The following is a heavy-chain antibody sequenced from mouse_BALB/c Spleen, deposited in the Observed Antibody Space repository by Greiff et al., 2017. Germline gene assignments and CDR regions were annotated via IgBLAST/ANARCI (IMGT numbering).Heavy chain of an antibody. CDR3: ARDSLYGWDY. CDR2: IRNKANGYTT. Sequence: EVMLVESGGGLVQPGGSLRLSCATSGFTFTDYYMSWVRQPPGKALEWLGFIRNKANGYTTEYSASVKGRFTISRDNSQSILYLQMNTLRAEDSATYYCARDSLYGWDYWGQGTTLTVSS. V-gene: IGHV7-3*02. D-gene: IGHD2-2*01. J-gene: IGHJ2*01. CDR1: GFTFTDYY.